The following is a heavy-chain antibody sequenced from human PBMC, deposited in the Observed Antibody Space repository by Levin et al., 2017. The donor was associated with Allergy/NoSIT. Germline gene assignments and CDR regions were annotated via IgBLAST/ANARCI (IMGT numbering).Heavy chain of an antibody. CDR3: ARNRYDYGDYFDY. D-gene: IGHD4-17*01. CDR2: ISYTANT. CDR1: GGSISNYY. J-gene: IGHJ4*02. Sequence: GSLRLSCTVSGGSISNYYWVWVRQSPGKGLEWLGYISYTANTDYNPSLKGRVTILLDTSKDQFSLKLSSVTAADTAVYYCARNRYDYGDYFDYWGQGILVTVSS. V-gene: IGHV4-59*01.